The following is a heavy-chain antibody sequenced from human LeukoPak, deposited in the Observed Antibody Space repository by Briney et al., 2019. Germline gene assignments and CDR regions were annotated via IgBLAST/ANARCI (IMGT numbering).Heavy chain of an antibody. V-gene: IGHV1-2*02. Sequence: ASVKVSCKASGYTFTGYYIHWVRQAPGQGLEWMGWINPNSGDTNYAQKFQGRVTMTRDTSISTAYMELSSLTSEDTAVYYCARGLGDSSGYYFSDNWGQGTLVTVSS. CDR2: INPNSGDT. D-gene: IGHD3-22*01. CDR3: ARGLGDSSGYYFSDN. CDR1: GYTFTGYY. J-gene: IGHJ4*02.